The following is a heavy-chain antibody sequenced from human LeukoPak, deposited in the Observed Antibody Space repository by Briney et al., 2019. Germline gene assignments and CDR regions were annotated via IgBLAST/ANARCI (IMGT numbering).Heavy chain of an antibody. D-gene: IGHD2-15*01. J-gene: IGHJ4*02. Sequence: GGSLRLSCAASGFTVSSSYMHWVRQAPGKGLEWVSFFYRGDSTYYAESVRGRFTISRDNSKNTLYLLMNSLIPEDTAVYYCAREVVSSPSYFDSWGQGTLVTVSS. V-gene: IGHV3-53*01. CDR2: FYRGDST. CDR3: AREVVSSPSYFDS. CDR1: GFTVSSSY.